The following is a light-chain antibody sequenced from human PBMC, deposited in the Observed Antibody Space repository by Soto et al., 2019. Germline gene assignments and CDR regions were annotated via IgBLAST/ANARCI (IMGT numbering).Light chain of an antibody. J-gene: IGKJ3*01. CDR1: QSISSY. V-gene: IGKV3-11*01. Sequence: EIVLTQSPATLSLSPGERVTLSCRASQSISSYLAWYQQKPDQAPRLLIYDASNRATGIPARFSGSGSGTDFTLTISSLEPEDFAVYYCQQRSTWPFTFGPGTKVDIK. CDR3: QQRSTWPFT. CDR2: DAS.